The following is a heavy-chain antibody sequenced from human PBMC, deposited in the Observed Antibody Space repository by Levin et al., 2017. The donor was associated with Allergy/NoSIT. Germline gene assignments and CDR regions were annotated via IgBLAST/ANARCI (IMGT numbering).Heavy chain of an antibody. CDR1: GYTFTGYY. D-gene: IGHD5-12*01. Sequence: ASVKVSCKAPGYTFTGYYMHWVRQAPGQGLEWMGWINPNSGGTNYPQKFQGRVTMTRDTSISTAYMELSRLRSDDTAVYYCARGTDSGYGRNWFDPWGQGTLVTVSS. J-gene: IGHJ5*02. CDR3: ARGTDSGYGRNWFDP. CDR2: INPNSGGT. V-gene: IGHV1-2*02.